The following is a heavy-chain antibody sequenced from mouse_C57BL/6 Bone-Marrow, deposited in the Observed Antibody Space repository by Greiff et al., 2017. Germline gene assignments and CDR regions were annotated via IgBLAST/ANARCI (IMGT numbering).Heavy chain of an antibody. CDR2: IDPENGDT. D-gene: IGHD2-9*01. V-gene: IGHV14-4*01. J-gene: IGHJ2*01. CDR1: GFNIKDDY. Sequence: VQLQQSGAELVRPGASVKLSCTASGFNIKDDYMHWVKQRPEQGLEWIGWIDPENGDTEYASKFQGKATITADTSSNTAYLQLSSLTSEDTAVYYCTTLPYYGYDDGFDYWGQGTTLTVSS. CDR3: TTLPYYGYDDGFDY.